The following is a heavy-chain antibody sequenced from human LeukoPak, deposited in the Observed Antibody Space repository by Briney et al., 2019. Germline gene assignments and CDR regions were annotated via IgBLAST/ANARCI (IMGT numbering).Heavy chain of an antibody. CDR2: MNPNSGNT. D-gene: IGHD2-2*01. CDR1: GYTFTSYD. J-gene: IGHJ4*02. Sequence: EASVKVSCKASGYTFTSYDINWVRQATGQGLKWMGWMNPNSGNTGYAQKFQGRVTMTRNTSISTAYMELSSLRSEDTAVYYCARHHDYCSSTSCYQVVDYWGQGTLVTVSS. CDR3: ARHHDYCSSTSCYQVVDY. V-gene: IGHV1-8*01.